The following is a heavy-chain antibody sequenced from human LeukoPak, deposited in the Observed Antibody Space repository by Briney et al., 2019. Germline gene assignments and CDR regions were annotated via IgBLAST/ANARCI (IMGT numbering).Heavy chain of an antibody. Sequence: ASVKVSCKTSGYTFTNYDIYWVRQAPGQGLECMGWISGYAGDTKYAQILQGRFTVTTDTSTSTAYMELRSLTYDDTAVYYCARAGYCGDGGCRGGSAFDVWGQGTMVTVSS. V-gene: IGHV1-18*01. J-gene: IGHJ3*01. CDR1: GYTFTNYD. D-gene: IGHD2-15*01. CDR2: ISGYAGDT. CDR3: ARAGYCGDGGCRGGSAFDV.